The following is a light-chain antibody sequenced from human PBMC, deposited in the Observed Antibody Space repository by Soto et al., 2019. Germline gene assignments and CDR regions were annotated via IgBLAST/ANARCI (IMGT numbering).Light chain of an antibody. CDR3: SSYTSSSTLGV. V-gene: IGLV2-14*01. J-gene: IGLJ1*01. Sequence: QSVLTQPASVSGSPGKSITISCTGTRSDVGGYNYVSWYQQHPGKAPKLMIYEVHNRPSGVSNRFSGSKSGSTASLTISGLQAEDEADYYCSSYTSSSTLGVFGTGTKRTVL. CDR2: EVH. CDR1: RSDVGGYNY.